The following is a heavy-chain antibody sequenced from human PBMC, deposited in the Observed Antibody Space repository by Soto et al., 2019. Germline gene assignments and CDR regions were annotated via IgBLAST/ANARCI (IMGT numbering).Heavy chain of an antibody. D-gene: IGHD6-19*01. V-gene: IGHV4-34*01. Sequence: SETLSLTCAVYGGSFSGYYWTWIRQTPGKGLQWIGQINHSGSASYNPSLKSRVTISVHTSNSQFSLKLSSVTAADTAVYYCVRDSGNGWKDYWGQGTLVTVSS. CDR2: INHSGSA. CDR3: VRDSGNGWKDY. J-gene: IGHJ4*02. CDR1: GGSFSGYY.